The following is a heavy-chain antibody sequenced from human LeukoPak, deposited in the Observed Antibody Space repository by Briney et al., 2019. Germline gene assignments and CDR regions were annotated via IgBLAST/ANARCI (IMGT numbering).Heavy chain of an antibody. CDR2: ISDSGGST. J-gene: IGHJ4*02. CDR3: AKRGIVIRAVIIVGFHKEAYYFDY. Sequence: PGGSLRLSCAASGFTFITYTMNWVRQAPGKGLEWVAGISDSGGSTNYADSVKGRFTISRDNPKNTLYLQMNSLRAEDTAVYFCAKRGIVIRAVIIVGFHKEAYYFDYWGQGALVTVSS. D-gene: IGHD3-10*01. CDR1: GFTFITYT. V-gene: IGHV3-23*01.